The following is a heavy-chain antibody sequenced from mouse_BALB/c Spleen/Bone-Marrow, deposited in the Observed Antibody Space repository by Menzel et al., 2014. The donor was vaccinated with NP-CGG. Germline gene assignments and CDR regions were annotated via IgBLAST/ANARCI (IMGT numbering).Heavy chain of an antibody. D-gene: IGHD3-3*01. CDR3: AREGPRNAMDY. V-gene: IGHV1-47*01. CDR2: FHPFNDDT. Sequence: QVTLKESGAEVVKPGASVKMSCKALGYTFTTYPIEWMKQNHGKSLEWIGNFHPFNDDTKYNEKFKDKAKLTVEKSSSTVYLEVSRLTSDDSAIYYCAREGPRNAMDYWGQGTSVTVSS. J-gene: IGHJ4*01. CDR1: GYTFTTYP.